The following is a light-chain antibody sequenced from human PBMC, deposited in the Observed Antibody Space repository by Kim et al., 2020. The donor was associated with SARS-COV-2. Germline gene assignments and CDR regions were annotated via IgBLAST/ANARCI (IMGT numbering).Light chain of an antibody. CDR2: EVN. Sequence: VNFSCTGNNREVGYYYFVSGYQQHPGEAPQLVIYEVNKRPSGVPDRFAGSKSGNTASLTVSGLQAEDEAAYYCSSYAGSNTFVVFGGGTKVTVL. J-gene: IGLJ2*01. CDR1: NREVGYYYF. V-gene: IGLV2-8*01. CDR3: SSYAGSNTFVV.